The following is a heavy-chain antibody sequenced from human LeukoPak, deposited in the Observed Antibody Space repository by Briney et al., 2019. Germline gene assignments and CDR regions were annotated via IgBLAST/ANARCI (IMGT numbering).Heavy chain of an antibody. CDR1: GFTVGSNT. V-gene: IGHV3-66*01. CDR2: IYSGGST. D-gene: IGHD3-22*01. CDR3: ARGGSYFAISGYYFF. Sequence: GGSLRLSCAASGFTVGSNTMSGVRQAPGKGLEWVSIIYSGGSTSYADSVKGRFTISRDNSKNTLYLQMNSLRTEDTAVYYCARGGSYFAISGYYFFWGQGTLVTVSS. J-gene: IGHJ4*02.